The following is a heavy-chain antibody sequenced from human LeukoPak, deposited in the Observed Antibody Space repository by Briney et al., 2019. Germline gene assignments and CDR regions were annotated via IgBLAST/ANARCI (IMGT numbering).Heavy chain of an antibody. CDR1: GYTFTGYY. V-gene: IGHV1-2*02. J-gene: IGHJ6*03. CDR3: AREAARILGDYMDV. CDR2: INPNSGGT. D-gene: IGHD5-18*01. Sequence: ASVKVSCKASGYTFTGYYMHWVRQAPAQGPEWMGWINPNSGGTNYAQNFQGRVTMTRDTSISTAYMELSRLRSDDTAVYYCAREAARILGDYMDVWGKGTTVTVSS.